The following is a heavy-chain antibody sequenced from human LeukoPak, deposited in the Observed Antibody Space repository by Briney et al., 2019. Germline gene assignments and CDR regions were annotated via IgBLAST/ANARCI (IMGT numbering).Heavy chain of an antibody. V-gene: IGHV3-30*04. CDR2: ISYDGSNK. J-gene: IGHJ4*02. CDR1: GFTFSSYA. D-gene: IGHD1-26*01. Sequence: GGSLRLSCAASGFTFSSYAMHWVRQAPGKGLEWVAVISYDGSNKYYADSVKGRFTISRDNSKNTLYLQMNSLRAEDTAVYYCARGTERWELLSRFDYWGQGTLVTVSS. CDR3: ARGTERWELLSRFDY.